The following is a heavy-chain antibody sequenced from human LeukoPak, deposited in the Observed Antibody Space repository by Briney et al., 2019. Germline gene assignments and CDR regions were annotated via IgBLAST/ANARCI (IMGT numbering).Heavy chain of an antibody. Sequence: GGSLRLSCSASGFTFSSYSMNWVRQAPGKGLEWVSYISSSSGTIYYTDSVKGRFTISRDNAKNSLYLQMNSLRAEDTAVYYCARAFGEIYWGQGTLVTVSS. CDR3: ARAFGEIY. CDR2: ISSSSGTI. V-gene: IGHV3-48*04. J-gene: IGHJ4*02. CDR1: GFTFSSYS. D-gene: IGHD3-10*01.